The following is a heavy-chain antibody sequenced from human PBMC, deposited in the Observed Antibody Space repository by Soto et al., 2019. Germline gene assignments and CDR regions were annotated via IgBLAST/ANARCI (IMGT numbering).Heavy chain of an antibody. CDR2: ISFDGSEK. J-gene: IGHJ4*02. D-gene: IGHD5-12*01. CDR3: ARDLGGYVHLWDKSNY. CDR1: GFRFSGFA. Sequence: QVQLVESGGGVVQPGVSLRLSCAASGFRFSGFAMHWVRQAPGKGLEWVAVISFDGSEKFYVDSVKGRFSISRDDFHSTVFLQMDSLRPEDTGVYYCARDLGGYVHLWDKSNYWGQGTLVNVSS. V-gene: IGHV3-30*04.